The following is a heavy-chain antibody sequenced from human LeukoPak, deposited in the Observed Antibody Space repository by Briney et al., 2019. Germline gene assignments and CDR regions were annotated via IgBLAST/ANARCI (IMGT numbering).Heavy chain of an antibody. CDR2: ISSSSSYI. V-gene: IGHV3-11*06. J-gene: IGHJ3*02. CDR1: GFTFSDYF. D-gene: IGHD5-12*01. CDR3: ARDCGTSGYGWYWCLAFDI. Sequence: GGSLRLSCAASGFTFSDYFMSWIRQAPGKGLEWVSSISSSSSYIYYADSVKGRFTISRDNAKNSLYLQMNSLRAEDTAVYYCARDCGTSGYGWYWCLAFDIWGQGTMVTVSS.